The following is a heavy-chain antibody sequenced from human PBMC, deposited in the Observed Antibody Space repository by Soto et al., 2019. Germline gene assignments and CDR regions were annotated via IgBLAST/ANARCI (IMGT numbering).Heavy chain of an antibody. Sequence: PWGSLRLSCAASGFTFSSYGMHWVSQAPGKGLEWVAVISYDGSNKYYADSVKGRFTISRDNSKNTLYLQMNSLRAEDTAVYYCAKASSLGGAAMYYYYGMDVWGQGTTVTVSS. V-gene: IGHV3-30*18. CDR1: GFTFSSYG. CDR3: AKASSLGGAAMYYYYGMDV. CDR2: ISYDGSNK. D-gene: IGHD2-2*01. J-gene: IGHJ6*02.